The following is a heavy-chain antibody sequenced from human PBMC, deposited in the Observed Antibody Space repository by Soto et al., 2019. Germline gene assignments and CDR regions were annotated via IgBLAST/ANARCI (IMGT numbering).Heavy chain of an antibody. CDR2: ISYDGSNK. CDR3: ARDFGSGACGGDCHSYFDF. V-gene: IGHV3-30-3*01. J-gene: IGHJ4*02. D-gene: IGHD2-21*02. Sequence: GGSLRLSCAASGFTFSSYAMHWVRQAPGKGLDWVAVISYDGSNKYYADSVKGRFTISRDNSKNTLYLQMNSLRAEDTAVYYCARDFGSGACGGDCHSYFDFWGQGTLVTVSS. CDR1: GFTFSSYA.